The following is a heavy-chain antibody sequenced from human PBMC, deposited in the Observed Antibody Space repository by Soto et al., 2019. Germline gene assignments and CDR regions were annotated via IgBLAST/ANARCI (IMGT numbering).Heavy chain of an antibody. Sequence: SETLSLTCTVSGGSISSYYWSWIRQPPGKGLEWIGYIYYSGSTNYNPSLKSRVTISVDTSKNQFSLKLSSVTAADTAVYYCARTHYGDSNWFDPWGQGTLVTVSS. CDR2: IYYSGST. V-gene: IGHV4-59*08. J-gene: IGHJ5*02. CDR3: ARTHYGDSNWFDP. CDR1: GGSISSYY. D-gene: IGHD4-17*01.